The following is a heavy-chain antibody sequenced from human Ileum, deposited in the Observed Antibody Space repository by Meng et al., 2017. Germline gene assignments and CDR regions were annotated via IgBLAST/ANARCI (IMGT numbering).Heavy chain of an antibody. V-gene: IGHV3-15*01. CDR3: TTGKDY. Sequence: EGPPVQVWGGLVKPSGSLILSCASSGFTFSSTWMTWVRQAPGKGLEWVGRIKITTDAGTPDYAAPVKGRFTISINDSKNTLYLQMNSLKTEDTAVYYCTTGKDYWGQGTLVTVSS. CDR2: IKITTDAGTP. CDR1: GFTFSSTW. J-gene: IGHJ4*02.